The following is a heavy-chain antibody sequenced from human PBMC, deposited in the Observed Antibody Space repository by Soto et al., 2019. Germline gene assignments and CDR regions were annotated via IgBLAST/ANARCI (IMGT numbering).Heavy chain of an antibody. CDR3: ARDPSEGRVGNWFES. J-gene: IGHJ5*01. CDR2: ISSTTSYV. V-gene: IGHV3-21*06. D-gene: IGHD2-2*01. Sequence: EVQLVESGGGLVKPGGSLRLSCVASGFTFSRYGMNWLRQAPGKGLEWVASISSTTSYVYYADSVKGRFITSRDNAKNILYLEMYALRTEDTAVYYCARDPSEGRVGNWFESWGQGTLVTVSS. CDR1: GFTFSRYG.